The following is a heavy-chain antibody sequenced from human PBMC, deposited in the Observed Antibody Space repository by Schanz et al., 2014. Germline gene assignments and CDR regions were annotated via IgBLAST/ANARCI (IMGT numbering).Heavy chain of an antibody. J-gene: IGHJ4*02. D-gene: IGHD3-10*01. CDR2: FIPILDVG. CDR1: RSTFSSYT. CDR3: ARGRGFYDY. Sequence: QVQLVQSGAEVKKPGSSVKVSCKASRSTFSSYTISWVRQARGQGLEWVGRFIPILDVGNYAQQFQGRVTMTTDTSTSTAYMELSSLTSEDTAVHYCARGRGFYDYWGQGTLVTVSS. V-gene: IGHV1-69*02.